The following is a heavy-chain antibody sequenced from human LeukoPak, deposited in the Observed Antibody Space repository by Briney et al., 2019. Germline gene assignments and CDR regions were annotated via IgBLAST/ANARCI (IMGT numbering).Heavy chain of an antibody. J-gene: IGHJ4*02. CDR1: GGSISSGSYY. CDR2: IYTSGST. CDR3: AGERGEAYSSGWYKTNYFSN. Sequence: SETLSLTCTVSGGSISSGSYYWSWIRQPAGKGLEWIGRIYTSGSTNYHPSLKSRVTIPVDTSKKQTYLKLTSVTGADTAVYYSAGERGEAYSSGWYKTNYFSNCGQGIRVTVSS. V-gene: IGHV4-61*02. D-gene: IGHD6-19*01.